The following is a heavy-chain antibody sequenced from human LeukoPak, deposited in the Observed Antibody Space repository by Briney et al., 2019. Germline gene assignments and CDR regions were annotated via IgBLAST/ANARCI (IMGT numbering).Heavy chain of an antibody. CDR1: GGTFSSYA. CDR3: ARAAGGRQLVFWFDP. J-gene: IGHJ5*02. V-gene: IGHV1-69*13. Sequence: SVKVSCTASGGTFSSYAISWVRQAPGQGLEWMGGIIPIFGTANYAQKFQGRVTITADESTSTAYMELSSLRSEDTAVYYCARAAGGRQLVFWFDPWGQGTLVTVSS. D-gene: IGHD6-13*01. CDR2: IIPIFGTA.